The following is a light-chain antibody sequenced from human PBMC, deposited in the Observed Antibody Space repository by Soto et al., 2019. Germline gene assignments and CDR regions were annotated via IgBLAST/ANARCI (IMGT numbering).Light chain of an antibody. Sequence: EIVLTQSPGTLSLAPGERATLSCRASQSVSSNYLDWYQQKPGQAPRLLIYGASSRATGISDRFSGSGSGTDFTLTISRLEPEDFAVYYCQQYGSSLYAFGQGPKLEIK. V-gene: IGKV3-20*01. CDR1: QSVSSNY. CDR2: GAS. J-gene: IGKJ2*01. CDR3: QQYGSSLYA.